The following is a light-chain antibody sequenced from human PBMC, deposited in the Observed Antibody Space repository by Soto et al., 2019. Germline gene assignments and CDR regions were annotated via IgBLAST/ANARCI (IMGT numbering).Light chain of an antibody. J-gene: IGKJ4*01. CDR2: AAY. CDR3: QKYDNAPLT. Sequence: DIQMTQAPSSLSASVGDRVTITCRARQDIITYLAWYQQKPGKVPKLLISAAYTLQSGVPPRFSGSGSGTDFTLTISSLQPEDVATYYCQKYDNAPLTFGGGTKVEIK. V-gene: IGKV1-27*01. CDR1: QDIITY.